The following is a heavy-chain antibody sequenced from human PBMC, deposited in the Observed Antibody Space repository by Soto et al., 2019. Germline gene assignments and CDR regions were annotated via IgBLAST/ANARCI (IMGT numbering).Heavy chain of an antibody. D-gene: IGHD7-27*01. CDR2: IKSKTDGGTT. V-gene: IGHV3-15*01. Sequence: GGSLRLSCAASGFTFSNAWMSWVRQAPGKGLEWVGRIKSKTDGGTTDYAAPVKGRFTISRDDSKNTLYLQMNSLKTEDTAVYYCTTTFVLPDTGVFDYWGQGTLVTVSS. J-gene: IGHJ4*02. CDR3: TTTFVLPDTGVFDY. CDR1: GFTFSNAW.